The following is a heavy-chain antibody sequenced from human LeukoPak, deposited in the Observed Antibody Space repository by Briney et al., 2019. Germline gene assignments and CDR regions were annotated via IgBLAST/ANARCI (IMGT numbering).Heavy chain of an antibody. CDR2: IYSGGST. Sequence: PGGPLSFSFEPSGFPSITNNMSGVRKAPGRGLEWVSVIYSGGSTYYADSVKGRFTISRDNSKNTLYLQMNSLRAEDTAVYYCARGLTVTYWGQGTLVTVSS. CDR3: ARGLTVTY. V-gene: IGHV3-53*01. J-gene: IGHJ4*02. D-gene: IGHD4-17*01. CDR1: GFPSITNN.